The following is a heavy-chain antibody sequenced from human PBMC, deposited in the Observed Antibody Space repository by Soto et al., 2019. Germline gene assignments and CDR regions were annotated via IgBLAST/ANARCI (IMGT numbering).Heavy chain of an antibody. CDR3: ARGPRGWHPLGFFDY. CDR2: VTPVYGTS. J-gene: IGHJ4*02. V-gene: IGHV1-69*06. Sequence: QVQLVQSGAEVKKPGSSVTVSCKTSGGTFTNYNIHWVRQAPGQGLEWLGGVTPVYGTSNYAQSFQGRLTVNGEKSTGPGSMALRRLRSEDAAGYYCARGPRGWHPLGFFDYWGQGTLVIVSS. CDR1: GGTFTNYN.